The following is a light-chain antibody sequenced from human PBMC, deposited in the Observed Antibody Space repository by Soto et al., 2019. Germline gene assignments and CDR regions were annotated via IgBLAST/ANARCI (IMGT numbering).Light chain of an antibody. V-gene: IGLV2-14*01. CDR2: EVA. J-gene: IGLJ1*01. Sequence: QSALAQPASVSGSPGQPITISCTGTSSDVGAYKFVSWYQHHPGKAPKLIIFEVANRPSGVSSRFSGSKSGNTASLTISRLLPEDEADYYCTSYTSDTTLVFGSGTKVTVL. CDR1: SSDVGAYKF. CDR3: TSYTSDTTLV.